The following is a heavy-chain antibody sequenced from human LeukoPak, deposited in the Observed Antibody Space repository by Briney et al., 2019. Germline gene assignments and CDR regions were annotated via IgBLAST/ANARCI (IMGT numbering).Heavy chain of an antibody. CDR1: GFTFSSYA. J-gene: IGHJ4*02. D-gene: IGHD3-16*01. CDR3: ARDWRDYVWGSYCDY. V-gene: IGHV3-30-3*01. Sequence: TGGSLRLSCAASGFTFSSYALHWVRQAPGRGLEWVAVISYDGSNYYYADSVKGRFTISRDNSKNTLYLQMNSLRAADTAMYYCARDWRDYVWGSYCDYWGQGTLVTVSS. CDR2: ISYDGSNY.